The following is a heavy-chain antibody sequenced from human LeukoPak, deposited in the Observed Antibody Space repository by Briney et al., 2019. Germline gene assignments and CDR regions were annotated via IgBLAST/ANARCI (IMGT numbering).Heavy chain of an antibody. CDR1: GGSISSYY. CDR3: ARLVGLRLGELSTSDAFDI. D-gene: IGHD3-16*02. V-gene: IGHV4-59*08. CDR2: IYYSGST. J-gene: IGHJ3*02. Sequence: SETLSLTCTVSGGSISSYYWSWIRQPPGKGLEWIGYIYYSGSTNYNPSLKSRVTISVDTSKNQFSLKLSSVTAADTAVYYCARLVGLRLGELSTSDAFDIWGQGTMVTVSS.